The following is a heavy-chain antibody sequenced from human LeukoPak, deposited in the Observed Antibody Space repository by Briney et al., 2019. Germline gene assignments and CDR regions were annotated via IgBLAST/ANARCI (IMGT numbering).Heavy chain of an antibody. D-gene: IGHD1-26*01. V-gene: IGHV3-66*01. CDR2: IYASGTA. Sequence: GGSLRLSCAASGFTVSGNYMTWVRQAPGKGLEWVSVIYASGTADYADSVKGRFIISRDTSKNTVNLQMNSLRAEDTAVDYCASGQLSGKGFDYWGQGTLVTVSS. CDR3: ASGQLSGKGFDY. J-gene: IGHJ4*02. CDR1: GFTVSGNY.